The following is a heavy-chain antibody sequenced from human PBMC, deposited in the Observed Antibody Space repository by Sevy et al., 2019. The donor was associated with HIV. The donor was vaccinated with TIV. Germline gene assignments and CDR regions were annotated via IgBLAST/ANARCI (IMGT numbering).Heavy chain of an antibody. D-gene: IGHD3-22*01. CDR3: ARTYYYDSSGYYSLYFQH. Sequence: GESLKISCKGSGYSFTSYWIGWVRQMPGKGLEWMGIIYPGDSDTRYSPSFQGQVSISADKSISTAYLQWSSLKASDTAMYYCARTYYYDSSGYYSLYFQHWGQGTLVTVSS. CDR2: IYPGDSDT. CDR1: GYSFTSYW. J-gene: IGHJ1*01. V-gene: IGHV5-51*01.